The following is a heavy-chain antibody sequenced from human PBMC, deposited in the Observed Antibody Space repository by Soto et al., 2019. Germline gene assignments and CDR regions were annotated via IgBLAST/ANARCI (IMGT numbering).Heavy chain of an antibody. CDR1: GFTFSSYG. J-gene: IGHJ3*02. D-gene: IGHD3-9*01. Sequence: GGSLRLSCAASGFTFSSYGMHWVHQAPGKGLEWVAVISYDGSNKYYADSVKGRFTISRDNSKNTLYLQMNSLRAEDTAVYYCAKGLNVLRYFDWPKALSAFDIWGQGTMVTVSS. V-gene: IGHV3-30*18. CDR2: ISYDGSNK. CDR3: AKGLNVLRYFDWPKALSAFDI.